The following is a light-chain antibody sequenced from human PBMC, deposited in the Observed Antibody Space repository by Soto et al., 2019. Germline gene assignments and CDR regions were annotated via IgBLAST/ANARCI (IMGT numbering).Light chain of an antibody. CDR1: SSDVGGFNY. V-gene: IGLV2-14*01. Sequence: QSALTQPASVSGSPGQSITISCTGTSSDVGGFNYVSWYQQHPGKAPKLMIYDVSNRPSGVSNRFSGSKSGNTASLTISGLHAEDEADDYCSSYPSGSTLVFGGGTKVTVL. J-gene: IGLJ2*01. CDR3: SSYPSGSTLV. CDR2: DVS.